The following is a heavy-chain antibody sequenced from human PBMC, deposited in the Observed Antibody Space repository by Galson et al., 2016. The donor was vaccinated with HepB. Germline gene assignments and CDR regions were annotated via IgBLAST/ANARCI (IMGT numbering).Heavy chain of an antibody. D-gene: IGHD5-18*01. V-gene: IGHV3-7*04. Sequence: SLRLSCAASEFTFDDYAMHWVRQAPGKGLEWVANIKQDGSEKYYVDSVKGRFTISRDNARNSMYLQMNSLRADDTAVYYCARAQWILARRAAYFDYWGQGILVTVSP. CDR2: IKQDGSEK. CDR1: EFTFDDYA. J-gene: IGHJ4*02. CDR3: ARAQWILARRAAYFDY.